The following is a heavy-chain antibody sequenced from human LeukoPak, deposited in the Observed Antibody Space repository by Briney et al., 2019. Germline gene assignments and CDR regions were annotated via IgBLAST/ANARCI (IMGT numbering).Heavy chain of an antibody. D-gene: IGHD4-23*01. V-gene: IGHV4-4*07. Sequence: SETLSLTCTVSGGSINSCYWSWIRQPAGKGLEWIGRIYSSGSTNYNPSLKSRVSMSVDTSKNQFSLKLTSVTAADTAVYYCARGGKATVVTMWGQGILVTVSS. CDR2: IYSSGST. CDR3: ARGGKATVVTM. CDR1: GGSINSCY. J-gene: IGHJ4*02.